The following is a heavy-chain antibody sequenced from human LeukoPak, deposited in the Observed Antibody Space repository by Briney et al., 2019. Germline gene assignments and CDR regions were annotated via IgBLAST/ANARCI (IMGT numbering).Heavy chain of an antibody. CDR2: VYYSGST. V-gene: IGHV4-59*01. D-gene: IGHD3-16*01. Sequence: SETLSLTCTVSGGSISSYYWSWIRQPPGKGLEWIGYVYYSGSTNYNPSLKSRVTISVDTSKNQFSLMLNSVTAADTAVYYCARVGVSYYYYMDVWGKGTTVTISS. CDR1: GGSISSYY. J-gene: IGHJ6*03. CDR3: ARVGVSYYYYMDV.